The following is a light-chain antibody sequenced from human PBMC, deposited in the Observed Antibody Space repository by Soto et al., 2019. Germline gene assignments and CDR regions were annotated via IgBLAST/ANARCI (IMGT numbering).Light chain of an antibody. V-gene: IGKV3-11*01. J-gene: IGKJ1*01. CDR2: DAS. CDR3: QQRSNWPRWT. Sequence: ETLLTQSPGTLSLSPGERATLSCRASQSVSSYLAWYQQKPGQAPRLLIYDASNRATGIPARFSGSGSGTDFTLTISSLEPEDFAVYYCQQRSNWPRWTFGQGTKVDIK. CDR1: QSVSSY.